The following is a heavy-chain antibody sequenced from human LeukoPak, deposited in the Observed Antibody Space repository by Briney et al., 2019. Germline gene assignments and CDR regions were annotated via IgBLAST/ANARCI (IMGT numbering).Heavy chain of an antibody. V-gene: IGHV3-74*01. CDR3: ARSAYLVNTGFYYDY. CDR2: INPDGSST. J-gene: IGHJ4*02. CDR1: GFTFSNYW. D-gene: IGHD2-8*02. Sequence: PGGSLRLSCVASGFTFSNYWMHWVRQVPGEGLVWVSRINPDGSSTNYADSAKGRFTVSRDNAKNTLDLQMNSLRAEDTAVYYCARSAYLVNTGFYYDYWGQGTLVTVSS.